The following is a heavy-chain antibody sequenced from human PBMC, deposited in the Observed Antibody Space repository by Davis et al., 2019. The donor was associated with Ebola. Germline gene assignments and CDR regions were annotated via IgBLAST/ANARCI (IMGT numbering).Heavy chain of an antibody. J-gene: IGHJ6*03. CDR2: IYNTGST. CDR1: GDSISSYY. D-gene: IGHD1-7*01. CDR3: ARAGTYPYYYYYMDV. V-gene: IGHV4-4*07. Sequence: SETLSLTCTVSGDSISSYYWAWIRQPAGKGLEWIGLIYNTGSTNSNPSLKSRVTMSVDTSKNPFFLRLSSVTAADTAVYYCARAGTYPYYYYYMDVWGKGTTVTVSS.